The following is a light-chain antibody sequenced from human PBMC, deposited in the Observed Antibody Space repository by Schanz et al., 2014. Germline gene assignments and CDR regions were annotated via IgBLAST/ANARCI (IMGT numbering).Light chain of an antibody. Sequence: EIVMTQSPATLSVSPGERATLSCRASQSVSSNLAWYQQKPGQAPRLLFYGASTRATGIPARFSGSGSGTEFTLTISSLQAEDVAVYYCQQYYSTPLTFGGGTKVEIK. CDR2: GAS. CDR3: QQYYSTPLT. V-gene: IGKV3-15*01. CDR1: QSVSSN. J-gene: IGKJ4*01.